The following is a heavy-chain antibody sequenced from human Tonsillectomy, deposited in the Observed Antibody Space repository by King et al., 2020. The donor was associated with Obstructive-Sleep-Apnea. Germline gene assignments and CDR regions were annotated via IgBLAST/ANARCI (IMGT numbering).Heavy chain of an antibody. J-gene: IGHJ4*02. CDR2: IYYSGST. Sequence: VQLQESGPGLVKPSQTLSLTCTVSGGSISSGGYYWSWIRQHPGKGLEWIGYIYYSGSTYYNPSLKSRVTISVDTSKNQFSLKLSSVTAADTAVYYCARVDLPGTRYGSGGYYFDYWGQGTLVTVSS. V-gene: IGHV4-31*03. CDR3: ARVDLPGTRYGSGGYYFDY. CDR1: GGSISSGGYY. D-gene: IGHD3-10*01.